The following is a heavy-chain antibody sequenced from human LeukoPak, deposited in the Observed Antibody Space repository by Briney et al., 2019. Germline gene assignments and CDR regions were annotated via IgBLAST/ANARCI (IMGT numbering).Heavy chain of an antibody. CDR2: ISGSGGST. J-gene: IGHJ4*02. CDR3: AKGPGSWELLSCFDY. CDR1: GFTFSSYA. V-gene: IGHV3-23*01. Sequence: PGGSLRLSCAASGFTFSSYAMSWVRQAPGKGLEWVSAISGSGGSTYYADSVKGRFTISRDNSKNTLYLQMNSLRAEDTAVYYCAKGPGSWELLSCFDYWGQGTLVTVSS. D-gene: IGHD1-26*01.